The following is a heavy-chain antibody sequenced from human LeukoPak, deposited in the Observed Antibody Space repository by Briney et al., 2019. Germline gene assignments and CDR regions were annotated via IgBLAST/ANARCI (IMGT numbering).Heavy chain of an antibody. CDR3: AREGYYDISTGSAPHDAFDL. V-gene: IGHV4-39*07. Sequence: SETLSLTCSVSGGSISSSSSYWGWIRQPPGKGLEWIGSIYYCGGAYYNPSLKSRGTISVDTSKNQFSLKLSSVTAADSAVYYCAREGYYDISTGSAPHDAFDLWGQGTLVTVSS. D-gene: IGHD3-9*01. CDR1: GGSISSSSSY. J-gene: IGHJ3*01. CDR2: IYYCGGA.